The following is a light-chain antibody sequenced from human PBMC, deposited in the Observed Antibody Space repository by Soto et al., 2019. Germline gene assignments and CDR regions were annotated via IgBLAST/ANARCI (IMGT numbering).Light chain of an antibody. V-gene: IGLV1-44*01. CDR3: AAWDDSLNGYV. CDR2: SNN. J-gene: IGLJ1*01. CDR1: SSNIGSNT. Sequence: QSVLTQPPSASGTPGQRVTISCSGSSSNIGSNTVNWYQQLPGTAPKLLIYSNNQRPSGVPDRFSGSKSGTSASLAIGLQSEDEADYYCAAWDDSLNGYVFGTGTKLTVL.